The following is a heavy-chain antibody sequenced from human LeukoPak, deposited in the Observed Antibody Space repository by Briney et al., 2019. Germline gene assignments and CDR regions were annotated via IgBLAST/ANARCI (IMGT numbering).Heavy chain of an antibody. Sequence: PSETLSLTCSVSGGSISSGGNYWSWLRQLPGKGLEWIGYIHYVGNTNFNPSLKSRLSMSVDTSTNQFSLSLTSVTAADTALYFCARIEVIGSTRYFDYWGQGAMVTVSS. V-gene: IGHV4-31*03. D-gene: IGHD3-16*02. J-gene: IGHJ4*02. CDR2: IHYVGNT. CDR1: GGSISSGGNY. CDR3: ARIEVIGSTRYFDY.